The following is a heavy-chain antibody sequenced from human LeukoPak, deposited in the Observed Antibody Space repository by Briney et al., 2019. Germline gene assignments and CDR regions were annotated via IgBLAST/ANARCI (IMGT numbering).Heavy chain of an antibody. CDR2: IYYSGST. CDR1: GDSISSGDYY. D-gene: IGHD4-11*01. Sequence: PSETLSLTCTVSGDSISSGDYYWSWIRQPPGKGLEWIGYIYYSGSTYYNPSLKSRVTISVDTPKNQFSLKLSSVTAADTAVYYCARVTTRRGLELDYWGQGTLVTVSS. CDR3: ARVTTRRGLELDY. J-gene: IGHJ4*02. V-gene: IGHV4-30-4*08.